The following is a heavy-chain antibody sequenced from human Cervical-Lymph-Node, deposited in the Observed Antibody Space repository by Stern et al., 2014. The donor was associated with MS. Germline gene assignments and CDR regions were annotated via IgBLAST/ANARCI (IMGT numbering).Heavy chain of an antibody. V-gene: IGHV2-70*04. CDR1: GFSLSTSGMR. CDR3: ARSTGTPIYFDY. D-gene: IGHD3-10*01. Sequence: QITLKESGPALVKPTQTLTLTCTFSGFSLSTSGMRVSWIRQLPGKALEWLARIDWDDDKFYSISLKSRLTISKDTSKNQVVLTMTNMDHVDTATYYCARSTGTPIYFDYWGQGTLVTVSS. J-gene: IGHJ4*02. CDR2: IDWDDDK.